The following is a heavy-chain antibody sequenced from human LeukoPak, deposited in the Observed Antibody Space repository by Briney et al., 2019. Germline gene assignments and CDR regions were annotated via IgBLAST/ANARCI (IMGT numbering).Heavy chain of an antibody. CDR1: GFTFSSYA. J-gene: IGHJ4*02. V-gene: IGHV3-30-3*01. D-gene: IGHD6-19*01. CDR2: ISYDGSNK. Sequence: GGSLRLSCAASGFTFSSYAMHWVRQARGKGLEWVAVISYDGSNKYYADSVKGRFTISRDNSKNTLYLQMNSLRAEDTAVYYCATLGRIAVAGSRTFDYWGQGTLVTVSS. CDR3: ATLGRIAVAGSRTFDY.